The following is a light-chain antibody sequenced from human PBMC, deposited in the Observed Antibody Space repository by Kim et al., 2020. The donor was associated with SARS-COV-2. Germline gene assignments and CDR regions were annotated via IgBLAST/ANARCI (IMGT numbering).Light chain of an antibody. V-gene: IGLV2-23*02. CDR2: EVT. J-gene: IGLJ2*01. CDR1: SSDVENYDL. Sequence: PAQSITICCTGTSSDVENYDLVFWYQQHAGKAPNVMIHEVTRRPSGVSNRFSGSKSGNTASLTISGLQAEDEADYYCSSYAGSSRIFGRGTQLTVL. CDR3: SSYAGSSRI.